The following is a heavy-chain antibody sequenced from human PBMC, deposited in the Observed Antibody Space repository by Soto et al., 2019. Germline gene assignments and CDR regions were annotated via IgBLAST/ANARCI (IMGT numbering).Heavy chain of an antibody. Sequence: PGGPLRLSCTASGFSVNNNYMTWVRQAPGRRPEWVAVIYTRGTTHYADFATGRFTFSRDNSKNTLYLQMDSLRPEDTAVYYCAKLWGYYFESWGPGTLVTAPQ. D-gene: IGHD2-21*01. CDR3: AKLWGYYFES. CDR1: GFSVNNNY. V-gene: IGHV3-53*01. CDR2: IYTRGTT. J-gene: IGHJ4*02.